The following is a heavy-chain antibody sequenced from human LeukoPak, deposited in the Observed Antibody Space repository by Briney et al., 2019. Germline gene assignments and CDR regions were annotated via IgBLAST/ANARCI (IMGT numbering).Heavy chain of an antibody. CDR3: TRPIAADAFDI. D-gene: IGHD6-13*01. Sequence: GGSLRLSCAASGFTFSSYSMNWVRQAPGKGLEWVSSISSSSSYIYYADSVKGRFTISRDNAKNSLYLQMNSLRAEDTAVYYCTRPIAADAFDIWGQGTMVTVSS. J-gene: IGHJ3*02. CDR2: ISSSSSYI. V-gene: IGHV3-21*01. CDR1: GFTFSSYS.